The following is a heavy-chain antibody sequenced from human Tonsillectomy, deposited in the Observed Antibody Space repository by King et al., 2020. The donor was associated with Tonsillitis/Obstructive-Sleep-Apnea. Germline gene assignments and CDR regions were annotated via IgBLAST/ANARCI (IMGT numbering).Heavy chain of an antibody. Sequence: VQLVESGGGLVQPGGSLRLSCAASGFTFSSYAMSWVRQAPGKGLEWVSVISFTGGRTYYADSVKGRFTISRDNSKNTLYLQMNSLRAEDTALYYCAKGYGYHNYHFDYWGQGTLVTVSS. V-gene: IGHV3-23*04. CDR1: GFTFSSYA. CDR3: AKGYGYHNYHFDY. CDR2: ISFTGGRT. J-gene: IGHJ4*02. D-gene: IGHD5-24*01.